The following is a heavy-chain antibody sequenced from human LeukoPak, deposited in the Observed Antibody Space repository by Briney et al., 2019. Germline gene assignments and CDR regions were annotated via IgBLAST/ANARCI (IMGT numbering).Heavy chain of an antibody. Sequence: ASVKVSCKASGYTFAGYYMHWVRQAPGQGLEWMGWINPNSGGTNYALKFQGGVTMTRDTSISTAYMELSRLRSDDTAVYYCASIPALSDYYMHVWGKGTTVTVSS. V-gene: IGHV1-2*02. CDR1: GYTFAGYY. D-gene: IGHD2-21*01. J-gene: IGHJ6*03. CDR2: INPNSGGT. CDR3: ASIPALSDYYMHV.